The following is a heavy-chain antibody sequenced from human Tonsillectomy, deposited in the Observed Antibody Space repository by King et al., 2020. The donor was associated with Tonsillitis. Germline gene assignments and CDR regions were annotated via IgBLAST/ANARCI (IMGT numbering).Heavy chain of an antibody. CDR2: ISDGGGNK. Sequence: VQLVESGGGVVQPGRSLRLSCAASGFNFRSFPMHWVRQAPGKGLEWVAVISDGGGNKFYVDSVKGRFTISRDNSKNTLNLQMNGLRAEDTAVYYCAREGTMTTSDDAIDMWGQGTMVTVSS. V-gene: IGHV3-30-3*01. J-gene: IGHJ3*02. CDR1: GFNFRSFP. D-gene: IGHD4-17*01. CDR3: AREGTMTTSDDAIDM.